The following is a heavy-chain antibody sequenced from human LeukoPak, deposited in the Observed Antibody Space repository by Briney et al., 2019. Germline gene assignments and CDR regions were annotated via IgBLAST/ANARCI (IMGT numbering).Heavy chain of an antibody. CDR3: AEDIAAAATLDY. CDR2: ISGSGGST. D-gene: IGHD6-13*01. J-gene: IGHJ4*02. Sequence: PGGSLRLSCAASGFTFSSYAMSWVRQAPGKGLEWVSAISGSGGSTYYADSVKGRFTISRDNSKNTLYLQMNSLRAEDTVVYYCAEDIAAAATLDYWGQGTLVTVSS. V-gene: IGHV3-23*01. CDR1: GFTFSSYA.